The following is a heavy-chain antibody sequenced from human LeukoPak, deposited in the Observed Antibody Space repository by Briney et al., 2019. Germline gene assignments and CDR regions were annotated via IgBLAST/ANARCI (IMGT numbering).Heavy chain of an antibody. CDR3: ARSTKLPGLFDY. CDR2: MYHGESA. D-gene: IGHD5-24*01. Sequence: SETLSLTCTVSGGSISSSSYYWGWIRQPPGKGLEWIGSMYHGESAYYNPSLKSRVTISVDTSKNQFSLKLSSVTAADTAVYYCARSTKLPGLFDYWGQGTLVTVSS. CDR1: GGSISSSSYY. V-gene: IGHV4-39*07. J-gene: IGHJ4*02.